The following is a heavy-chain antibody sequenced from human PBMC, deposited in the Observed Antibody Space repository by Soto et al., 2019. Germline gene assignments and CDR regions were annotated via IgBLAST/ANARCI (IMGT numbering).Heavy chain of an antibody. J-gene: IGHJ6*02. CDR1: GYTFTAYW. CDR3: ARRSTASMAGMDV. Sequence: GESLKISCNGSGYTFTAYWIGWVRQMPGKGLEWMGIIYPGDSDTRYSPSFQGQVTISADKSISSAYLQWSSLKASDTAIYYCARRSTASMAGMDVWGQGTTVTVSS. CDR2: IYPGDSDT. D-gene: IGHD2-21*02. V-gene: IGHV5-51*01.